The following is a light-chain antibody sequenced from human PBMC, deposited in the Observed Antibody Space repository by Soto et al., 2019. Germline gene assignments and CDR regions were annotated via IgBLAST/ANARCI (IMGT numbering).Light chain of an antibody. CDR3: QHYNSYPEA. J-gene: IGKJ1*01. V-gene: IGKV1-5*03. CDR2: KAS. CDR1: RSISDW. Sequence: DIQMTQSPSSLSPSVGDRVTITCRASRSISDWLAWYQQKPGKAPKLLIYKASTLKSGVPSRFSGTASGTELPPTISSLQHDYFAPYYCQHYNSYPEAFGQGTKV.